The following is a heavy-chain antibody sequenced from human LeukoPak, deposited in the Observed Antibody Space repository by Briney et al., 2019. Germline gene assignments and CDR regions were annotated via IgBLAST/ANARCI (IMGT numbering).Heavy chain of an antibody. CDR2: IIPIFGTA. CDR3: ARGWDYDSGGRPTAYVY. Sequence: SVKVSCKASGGTFSHYAINWVRQAPGPGPEWMGGIIPIFGTANYAQKFQGRVTITADESTSTVYMELNSLKSEDTAVYYCARGWDYDSGGRPTAYVYWGQGTLVTVSS. D-gene: IGHD3-22*01. V-gene: IGHV1-69*13. J-gene: IGHJ4*02. CDR1: GGTFSHYA.